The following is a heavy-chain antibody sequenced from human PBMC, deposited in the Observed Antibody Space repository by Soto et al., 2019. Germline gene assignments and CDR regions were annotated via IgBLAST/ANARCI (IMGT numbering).Heavy chain of an antibody. J-gene: IGHJ4*02. V-gene: IGHV4-59*08. D-gene: IGHD4-17*01. Sequence: PSETLAHTGTVSGGFISGDYWSWIRQPPGKGLEWIGYIYYSGSTNYNPSLKSRVTISVDTSRNQFSLDLSSVTAADTAVYYCATMGTPVTGLYYFDYWGQGTLVTVSS. CDR2: IYYSGST. CDR1: GGFISGDY. CDR3: ATMGTPVTGLYYFDY.